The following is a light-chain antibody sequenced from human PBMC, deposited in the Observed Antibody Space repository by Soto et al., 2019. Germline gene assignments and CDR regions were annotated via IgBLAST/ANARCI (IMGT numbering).Light chain of an antibody. J-gene: IGLJ1*01. Sequence: QSALTQPASVSGSPGQSITISCTGTSSDVGGYNYVSWYQQRPGKAPKLMIYDVSNRPSGVSNRFSGSKSGNTASLTISGLQAEDEADYYCSSYTSSSTRVFGTGTKV. CDR1: SSDVGGYNY. CDR2: DVS. V-gene: IGLV2-14*01. CDR3: SSYTSSSTRV.